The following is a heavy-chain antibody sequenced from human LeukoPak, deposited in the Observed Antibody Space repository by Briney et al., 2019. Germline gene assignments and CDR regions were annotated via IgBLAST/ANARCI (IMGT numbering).Heavy chain of an antibody. D-gene: IGHD3/OR15-3a*01. V-gene: IGHV3-30*02. CDR3: AKDSAFRGLTYYFDY. Sequence: GGSLRLSCAASGFTFSSYGMHWVRQAPGKGLEWVAFIRYDGSNKYYADSVKGRFTISRDNSKNTLYLQMNSLRAEDTAVYYCAKDSAFRGLTYYFDYWGQGTLVTVSS. J-gene: IGHJ4*02. CDR2: IRYDGSNK. CDR1: GFTFSSYG.